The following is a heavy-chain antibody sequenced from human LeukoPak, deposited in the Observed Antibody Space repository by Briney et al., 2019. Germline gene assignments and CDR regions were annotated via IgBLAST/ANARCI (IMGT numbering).Heavy chain of an antibody. CDR2: ISSSSSTI. CDR1: GFTFSSYS. D-gene: IGHD3-22*01. Sequence: GGSLRLSCAASGFTFSSYSMNWVRQAPGKGLEWVPYISSSSSTIYYADSVKGRFTISRDNAKNSLYLQMNSLRAEDTAVYYCARATYYYDSGLQHWGQGTLVTVSS. CDR3: ARATYYYDSGLQH. J-gene: IGHJ1*01. V-gene: IGHV3-48*01.